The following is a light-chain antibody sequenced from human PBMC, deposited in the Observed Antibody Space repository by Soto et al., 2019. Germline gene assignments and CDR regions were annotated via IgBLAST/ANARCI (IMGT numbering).Light chain of an antibody. Sequence: DVVMTQNPLSSPVTLGQPASISCRSSESLQHRDGNTYLNWLQQRPGQPPRLLIYKVSNRFSGVPYRCSGSGAGTDFTLKISRVEAEDVGVYYCMQATQYRPYTFGQGTKLEIK. CDR3: MQATQYRPYT. CDR1: ESLQHRDGNTY. CDR2: KVS. J-gene: IGKJ2*01. V-gene: IGKV2-24*01.